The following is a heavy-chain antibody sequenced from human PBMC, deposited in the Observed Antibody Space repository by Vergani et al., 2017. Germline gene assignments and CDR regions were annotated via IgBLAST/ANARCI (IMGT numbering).Heavy chain of an antibody. CDR2: IVVGSGNT. CDR1: GFTFTSSA. CDR3: AAFPRVGWLQLALFDY. Sequence: QMQLVQSGPEVKKPGTSVKVSCKASGFTFTSSAVQWVRQARGQRLEWIGWIVVGSGNTNYAQKFQERVTITRDMSTSTAYMALGSLRSEDTAVYYCAAFPRVGWLQLALFDYWGQGTLVTVSS. D-gene: IGHD5-24*01. V-gene: IGHV1-58*01. J-gene: IGHJ4*02.